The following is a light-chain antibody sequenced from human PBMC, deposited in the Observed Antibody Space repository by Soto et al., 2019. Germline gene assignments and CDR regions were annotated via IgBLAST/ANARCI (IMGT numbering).Light chain of an antibody. J-gene: IGLJ1*01. CDR1: SNDVGAYNY. CDR2: EVS. V-gene: IGLV2-14*01. Sequence: QSALTQPASVSESPGQSVTISCTGTSNDVGAYNYVSWYQQQLGKAPKLMIYEVSNRPSGISNRFSGSKSGNTASLTISGLHAEDEADYYCSSYTTSITYVFGTGTKVTVL. CDR3: SSYTTSITYV.